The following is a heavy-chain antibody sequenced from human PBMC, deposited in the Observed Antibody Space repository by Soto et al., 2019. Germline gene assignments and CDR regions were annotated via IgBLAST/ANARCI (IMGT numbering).Heavy chain of an antibody. D-gene: IGHD5-12*01. Sequence: QVQLVQSGAEVKKPGASVKVSCKASGYTFTSYDINWVRQAPGQGLEWMGWMNPNSGNTDYAQKFQGRVTMTRNTTIRAAYMGVSCLRLEGTALYDCARCYRGGGYSGYSPLDYWGQGTLVTVSS. CDR3: ARCYRGGGYSGYSPLDY. CDR2: MNPNSGNT. V-gene: IGHV1-8*02. CDR1: GYTFTSYD. J-gene: IGHJ4*02.